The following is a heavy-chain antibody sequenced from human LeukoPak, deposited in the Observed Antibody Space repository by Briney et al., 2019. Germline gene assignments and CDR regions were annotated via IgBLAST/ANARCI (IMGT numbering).Heavy chain of an antibody. CDR1: GGSFSGYY. V-gene: IGHV4-34*01. J-gene: IGHJ5*02. Sequence: PSETLSLTCAVYGGSFSGYYWSWIRQPPGKGLEWIGEINHSGSTNYNPSLTSRVTISVDTSKNQFSLKLSSVTAADTAVYYCARGGLRFLDPWGQGTLVTVSS. CDR2: INHSGST. D-gene: IGHD3-3*01. CDR3: ARGGLRFLDP.